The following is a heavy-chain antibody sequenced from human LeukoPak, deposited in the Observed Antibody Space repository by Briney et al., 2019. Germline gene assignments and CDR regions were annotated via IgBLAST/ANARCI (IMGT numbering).Heavy chain of an antibody. D-gene: IGHD6-13*01. V-gene: IGHV3-30*02. J-gene: IGHJ5*02. CDR2: IRYDGSNE. CDR1: GFTFSSYG. Sequence: PGGSLRLSCAASGFTFSSYGMHWVRQAPGKGLEWVSFIRYDGSNEYYADSVRGRFTISRDNSKNTLYLQMNSLRAEDTAVYYCARGGSSSWYGLSWFETWGQGTLVTVSS. CDR3: ARGGSSSWYGLSWFET.